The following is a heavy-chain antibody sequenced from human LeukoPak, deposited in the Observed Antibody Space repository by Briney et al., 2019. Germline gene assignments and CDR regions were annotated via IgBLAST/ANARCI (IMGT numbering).Heavy chain of an antibody. V-gene: IGHV3-30*02. CDR1: GFTFSSYG. J-gene: IGHJ6*02. CDR3: AKDEYYYDSSGYYYVPYYGMDV. Sequence: PGGSLRLSCAASGFTFSSYGMHWVRQAPGKGLEWVAFIRYDGSNKYYADSVKGRFTISRDNSKNTLYLQMNSLRAEDTAVYYCAKDEYYYDSSGYYYVPYYGMDVWGQGTTVTVSS. CDR2: IRYDGSNK. D-gene: IGHD3-22*01.